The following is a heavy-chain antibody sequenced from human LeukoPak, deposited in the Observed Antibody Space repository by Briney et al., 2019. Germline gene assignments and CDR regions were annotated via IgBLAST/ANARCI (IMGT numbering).Heavy chain of an antibody. CDR3: AKGGGQTGDY. D-gene: IGHD7-27*01. CDR2: ISGSGSST. CDR1: GFTFTSYL. Sequence: PGGSLRLSCAASGFTFTSYLMSWVRQAPGKGLEWVSSISGSGSSTYYADSVKGRFTISRDNSKNMLYLQMSSLRAEDTAVYYCAKGGGQTGDYWGQGTLVTVSS. V-gene: IGHV3-23*01. J-gene: IGHJ4*02.